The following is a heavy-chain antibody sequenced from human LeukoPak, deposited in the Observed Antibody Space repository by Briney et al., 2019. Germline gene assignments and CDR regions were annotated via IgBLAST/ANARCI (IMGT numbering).Heavy chain of an antibody. CDR2: ISSNSGNI. J-gene: IGHJ4*02. CDR1: GFSFDDYA. V-gene: IGHV3-9*01. Sequence: GGSLRLSCAASGFSFDDYAMHWVRQAPGKGLEWVSGISSNSGNIGYADSVKGRFTISRDNAKNYLYLQMSSLSIEDTALYYCGKDIFASDYYDSGGYTLDYWGQGTLVTVSS. D-gene: IGHD3-22*01. CDR3: GKDIFASDYYDSGGYTLDY.